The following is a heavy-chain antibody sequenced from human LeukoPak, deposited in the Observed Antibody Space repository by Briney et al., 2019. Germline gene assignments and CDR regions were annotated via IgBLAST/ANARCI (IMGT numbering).Heavy chain of an antibody. CDR2: ISGSGDST. Sequence: GGSLRLSCAASGFTFRSYAMSWVRQAPGKGLEWVSVISGSGDSTYYADSVKGRFTISRDNSKNTLYLQINSLRAEDTAVYYCARDTGGLDYWGQGTLVTVSS. V-gene: IGHV3-23*01. CDR3: ARDTGGLDY. J-gene: IGHJ4*02. D-gene: IGHD2-8*02. CDR1: GFTFRSYA.